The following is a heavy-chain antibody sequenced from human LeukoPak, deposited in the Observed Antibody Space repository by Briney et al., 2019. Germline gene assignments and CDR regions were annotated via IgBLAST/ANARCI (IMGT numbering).Heavy chain of an antibody. CDR1: GLSFNSCG. Sequence: GRSLRLSCAASGLSFNSCGMHWVRQAPGKGLEWVAVISSDGSNKYYADSVKGRFTISRDNSKNTLSLQMNSLRTEDTAVFYYAKGSGGSGSFYNHFDCWGQGTLVTVSS. V-gene: IGHV3-30*18. D-gene: IGHD3-10*01. CDR3: AKGSGGSGSFYNHFDC. J-gene: IGHJ4*02. CDR2: ISSDGSNK.